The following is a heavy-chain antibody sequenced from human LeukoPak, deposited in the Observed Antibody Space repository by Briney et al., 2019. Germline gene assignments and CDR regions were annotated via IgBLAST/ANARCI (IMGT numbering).Heavy chain of an antibody. CDR1: GFSFSTYW. D-gene: IGHD1-14*01. J-gene: IGHJ4*02. CDR3: GRDSFETDIDY. V-gene: IGHV3-7*01. CDR2: IKEDGSEE. Sequence: GGSLRLSCVASGFSFSTYWMSWVRQAPGKGLEWVANIKEDGSEEYYVDSLKGRFTISRDNVRNSLYLQINSLRVEDTAVYYCGRDSFETDIDYWGQGTLVTVSS.